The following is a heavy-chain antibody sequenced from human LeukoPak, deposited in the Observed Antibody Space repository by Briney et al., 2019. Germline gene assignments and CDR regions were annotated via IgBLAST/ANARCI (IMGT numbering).Heavy chain of an antibody. CDR1: GGSISSGDYY. CDR2: IYYSGST. Sequence: SETLSLTCTVSGGSISSGDYYWSWIRQPPGKGLEWIGYIYYSGSTYYNPSLKSRVTISVDTSKNQFSLKLSSVTAADTAVYYCARIPYSSGWYGAGGVHYYFDYWGQGTLVTVSS. CDR3: ARIPYSSGWYGAGGVHYYFDY. D-gene: IGHD6-19*01. J-gene: IGHJ4*02. V-gene: IGHV4-30-4*02.